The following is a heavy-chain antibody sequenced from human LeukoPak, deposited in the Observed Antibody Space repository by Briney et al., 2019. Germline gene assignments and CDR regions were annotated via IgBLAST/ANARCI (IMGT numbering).Heavy chain of an antibody. V-gene: IGHV3-7*03. CDR2: INEGGNEK. J-gene: IGHJ4*02. D-gene: IGHD6-13*01. CDR3: ARHPNSNWDY. CDR1: TFTLRDFW. Sequence: PGGSLRLSCAASTFTLRDFWMSWVRQVPGKGLEWVVNINEGGNEKNYVDSVKGRFTASRDNAQNSLYLQMNSLRVEDTAVYYCARHPNSNWDYWGQGTLVTVSS.